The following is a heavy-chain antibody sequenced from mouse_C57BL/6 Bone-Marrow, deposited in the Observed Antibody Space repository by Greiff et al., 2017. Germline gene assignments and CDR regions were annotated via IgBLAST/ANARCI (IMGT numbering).Heavy chain of an antibody. D-gene: IGHD1-1*01. CDR1: GYTFTSYG. CDR2: IYPRSGNT. V-gene: IGHV1-81*01. Sequence: QVHVKQSGAELARPGASVKLSCKASGYTFTSYGISWVKQRTGQGLEWIGEIYPRSGNTYYNEKFKGKATLTADKSSSTAYMELRSLTSEDSAVYFCAITTVVATDAYWGQGTLVTVSA. CDR3: AITTVVATDAY. J-gene: IGHJ3*01.